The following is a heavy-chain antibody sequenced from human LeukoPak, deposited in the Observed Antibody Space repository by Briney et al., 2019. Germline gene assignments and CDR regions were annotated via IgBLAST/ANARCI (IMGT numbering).Heavy chain of an antibody. CDR2: INYSGTT. CDR3: ARIVVVPAALDY. CDR1: GGSISSSIYY. Sequence: SETLSLTCSVSGGSISSSIYYWVWVRQPPGKVLEWIGSINYSGTTYYNPSLKSRVTISVDTSKNQFSLKLSSVTAADTAVYYCARIVVVPAALDYWGQGTLVTVSS. V-gene: IGHV4-39*07. J-gene: IGHJ4*02. D-gene: IGHD2-2*01.